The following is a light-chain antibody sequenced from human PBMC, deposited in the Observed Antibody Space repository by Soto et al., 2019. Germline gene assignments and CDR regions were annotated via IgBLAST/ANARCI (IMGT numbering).Light chain of an antibody. Sequence: QSVLTQPPSVSGSPGQSITISCTGNHNDIGTYDYVSWYQQHPGRASRLLIHGVTTRPSGISDRFSASKSGLTASLTISGLQPEDEADYYCSSFTSNRIYVFGPGTKGTV. J-gene: IGLJ1*01. CDR1: HNDIGTYDY. CDR2: GVT. V-gene: IGLV2-14*03. CDR3: SSFTSNRIYV.